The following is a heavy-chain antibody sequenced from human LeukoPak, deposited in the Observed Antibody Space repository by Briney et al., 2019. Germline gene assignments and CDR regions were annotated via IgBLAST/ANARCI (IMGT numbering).Heavy chain of an antibody. Sequence: PGGSLMLSCVASGFTFDTYSMNWVRQAPGKGLEWISYISSGSGAMYYADSVQGRFTISRDNAKNSLYLQMNSLRADDTAVYYCVSDIVAPGLHFEYWGQGTLVTVSS. D-gene: IGHD6-13*01. CDR3: VSDIVAPGLHFEY. V-gene: IGHV3-48*04. CDR1: GFTFDTYS. J-gene: IGHJ4*02. CDR2: ISSGSGAM.